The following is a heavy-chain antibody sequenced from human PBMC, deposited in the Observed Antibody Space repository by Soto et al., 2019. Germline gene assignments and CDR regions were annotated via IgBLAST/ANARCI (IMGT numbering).Heavy chain of an antibody. CDR1: GDTFSFYT. Sequence: QVQLVQSGAEVKKPGSSVRLSCTASGDTFSFYTISWVRQAPGQGPEWMGRIIPMVGMADYPQKFQGRVTISADKSTSTAYMVLSSLRSDDTAVYFCATNYGSGSTHFDYWGQGTQVTVSS. D-gene: IGHD3-10*01. CDR3: ATNYGSGSTHFDY. CDR2: IIPMVGMA. V-gene: IGHV1-69*02. J-gene: IGHJ4*02.